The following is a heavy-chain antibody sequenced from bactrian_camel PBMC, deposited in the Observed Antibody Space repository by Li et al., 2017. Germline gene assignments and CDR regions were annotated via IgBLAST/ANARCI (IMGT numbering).Heavy chain of an antibody. CDR2: IDTGDGST. Sequence: HVQLVESGGGSVQAGGSLTLSCAASGYTFNTYSWFRQAPGQEREGVAAIDTGDGSTYYLNSVEGRFTISHDNAKNTLYLQMNSLKPEDTAMYYCAAGQGVGWCLDVIRTGAEPDFDYWGQGTQVTVS. J-gene: IGHJ6*01. CDR1: GYTFNTYS. CDR3: AAGQGVGWCLDVIRTGAEPDFDY. V-gene: IGHV3S1*01. D-gene: IGHD5*01.